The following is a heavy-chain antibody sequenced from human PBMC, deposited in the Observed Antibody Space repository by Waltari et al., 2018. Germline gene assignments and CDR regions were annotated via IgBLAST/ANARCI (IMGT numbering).Heavy chain of an antibody. Sequence: QVQLVQSGAEVKKPGSSVKVSCKASGGTFSSYAISWVRQAPGQGLEWMGGIIPILGIANYEQKFQGRVTITADESTSTAYMELSSLRSEDTAVYYCARDCSGGSCYSSAFDIWGQGTMVTVSS. D-gene: IGHD2-15*01. CDR3: ARDCSGGSCYSSAFDI. V-gene: IGHV1-69*04. J-gene: IGHJ3*02. CDR2: IIPILGIA. CDR1: GGTFSSYA.